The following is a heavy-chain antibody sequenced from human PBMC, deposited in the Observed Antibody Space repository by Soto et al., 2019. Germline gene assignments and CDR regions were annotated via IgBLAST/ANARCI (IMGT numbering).Heavy chain of an antibody. D-gene: IGHD1-26*01. Sequence: QVQLVQSGAELKKPGASVKVSCKASGYTFTSYGIRWVRQAPGQGLEWRGWISAYNGNTNYAQKLQGRVTMTTDTCTSTGDRELWSLSSHDTAVYYCARDGALVVGADRGAFGIWGQGRMVTVSS. CDR1: GYTFTSYG. V-gene: IGHV1-18*01. CDR3: ARDGALVVGADRGAFGI. J-gene: IGHJ3*02. CDR2: ISAYNGNT.